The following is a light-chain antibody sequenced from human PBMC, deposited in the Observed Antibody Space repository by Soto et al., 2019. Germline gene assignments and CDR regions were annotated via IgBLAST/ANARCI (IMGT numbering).Light chain of an antibody. V-gene: IGKV1-39*01. CDR3: QQSYTTPYT. CDR2: GAS. Sequence: DIQMTQSPSSLSASVGDRVTITCRASQDITNYLNWFQQKPGKAPSLLIYGASSLESGVPSRFRGGGSGTDFTLTISSLQPEDFTTYFCQQSYTTPYTFGQGTRLEIK. J-gene: IGKJ2*01. CDR1: QDITNY.